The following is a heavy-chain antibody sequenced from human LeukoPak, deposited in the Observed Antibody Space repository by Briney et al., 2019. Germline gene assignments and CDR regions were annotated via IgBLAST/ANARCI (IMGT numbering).Heavy chain of an antibody. CDR1: GFTFSSYA. D-gene: IGHD4-23*01. J-gene: IGHJ4*02. CDR2: ISGSGGST. CDR3: AKARWAPTYYDY. V-gene: IGHV3-23*01. Sequence: GGSLRLCCAASGFTFSSYAMSWVRQAPGKGLEWVSAISGSGGSTYYADSVKGRFTISRDNSKNTLYLQMNSLRAEDTAVYYCAKARWAPTYYDYWGQGTLVTVSS.